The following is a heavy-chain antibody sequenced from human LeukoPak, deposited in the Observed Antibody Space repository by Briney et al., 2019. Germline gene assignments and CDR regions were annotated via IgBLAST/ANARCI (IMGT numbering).Heavy chain of an antibody. CDR2: ISSSGSTI. Sequence: GGSLRLSCAASGFTFSSYEMNWVRQAPGKGLEWVSYISSSGSTIYYADSVKGRFTISRDNAKNSLYLQMNSLRAEDTAVYYCARDWSYYGSGSFDYWGQGTLGTVSS. CDR3: ARDWSYYGSGSFDY. CDR1: GFTFSSYE. D-gene: IGHD3-10*01. J-gene: IGHJ4*02. V-gene: IGHV3-48*03.